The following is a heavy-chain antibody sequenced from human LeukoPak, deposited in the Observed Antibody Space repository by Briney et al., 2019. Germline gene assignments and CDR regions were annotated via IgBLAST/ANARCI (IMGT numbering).Heavy chain of an antibody. CDR3: ARLSGYDWESFYDY. Sequence: KPSETLSLTCAVYGGSFSGYYWSWIRQPPGKGLEWIGDINHSGSTNYNPSLKSRVTISIDTSKNQFSLKPSSVTAADTAVYYCARLSGYDWESFYDYWGQGTLVTVSS. D-gene: IGHD5-12*01. CDR2: INHSGST. V-gene: IGHV4-34*01. CDR1: GGSFSGYY. J-gene: IGHJ4*02.